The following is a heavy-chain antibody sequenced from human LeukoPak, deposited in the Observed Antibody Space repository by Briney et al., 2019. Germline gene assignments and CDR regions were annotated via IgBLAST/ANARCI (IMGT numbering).Heavy chain of an antibody. Sequence: GGSLRLSCTASGFTFSSYWMSWVRQAPGQGLEWVANIKQDGSEKYYVDSVKGRFTISRDNAKNSLYLQMNSLRAEDTAVYYCARSPRRITFGGVISVWFDPWGQGTLVTVSS. CDR3: ARSPRRITFGGVISVWFDP. CDR1: GFTFSSYW. D-gene: IGHD3-16*01. J-gene: IGHJ5*02. CDR2: IKQDGSEK. V-gene: IGHV3-7*02.